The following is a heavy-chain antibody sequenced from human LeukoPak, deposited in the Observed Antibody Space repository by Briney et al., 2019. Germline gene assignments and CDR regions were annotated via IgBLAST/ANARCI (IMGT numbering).Heavy chain of an antibody. J-gene: IGHJ5*02. CDR3: ARDTTRDNWFDP. V-gene: IGHV1-2*02. CDR2: INPNSGGT. D-gene: IGHD1-26*01. Sequence: ASVKVSCKASGYTFTGYYMHWVRQALGQGLEWMGWINPNSGGTNYAQKFQGRVTMTRDTSISTAYMELSGLRSDDTAVYYCARDTTRDNWFDPWGQGTLVTVSS. CDR1: GYTFTGYY.